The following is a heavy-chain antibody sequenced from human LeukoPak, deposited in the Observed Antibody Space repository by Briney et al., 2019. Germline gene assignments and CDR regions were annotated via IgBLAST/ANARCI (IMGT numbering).Heavy chain of an antibody. Sequence: KPGGSLRLSCAASGFIFSSYTMNWVRQAPGKGPKWVSSITTSGSYLYYADSVKGRFTISRDNAKNSLYLQMNSLRAEDTAVYYCARDRGVEIGDYAGYFDYWGQGTLVTVSS. CDR2: ITTSGSYL. J-gene: IGHJ4*02. CDR1: GFIFSSYT. D-gene: IGHD4-17*01. V-gene: IGHV3-21*01. CDR3: ARDRGVEIGDYAGYFDY.